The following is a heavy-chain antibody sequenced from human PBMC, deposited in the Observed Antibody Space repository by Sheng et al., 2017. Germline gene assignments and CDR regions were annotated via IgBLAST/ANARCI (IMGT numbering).Heavy chain of an antibody. CDR2: IYYSGST. Sequence: QVQLQESGPGLAKPFGDPCPSLALSLAAPSQVTSGAGSGSPRKGLEWIGYIYYSGSTLYDPSLKSRVTISIXTSKNQFSLKLSSVTAADTAVYYCARGRYPGADAFDVWGQGTMVTVSS. V-gene: IGHV4-59*01. CDR3: ARGRYPGADAFDV. J-gene: IGHJ3*01. D-gene: IGHD3-16*02. CDR1: AAPSQVTS.